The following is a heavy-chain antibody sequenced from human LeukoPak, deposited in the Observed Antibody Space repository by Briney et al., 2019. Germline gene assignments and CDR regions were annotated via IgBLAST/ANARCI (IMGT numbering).Heavy chain of an antibody. V-gene: IGHV4-4*07. CDR2: IYPSGST. CDR3: ARAFGNNYYFDY. CDR1: GGSISSYY. J-gene: IGHJ4*02. Sequence: SETLSLTCTVSGGSISSYYWTWIRKPAGKGLEGIGGIYPSGSTNHNPSLKSRVTMSVDTSKNQFSLKLSSVTAADTAVYYCARAFGNNYYFDYWGQGTLVTVSS. D-gene: IGHD1-1*01.